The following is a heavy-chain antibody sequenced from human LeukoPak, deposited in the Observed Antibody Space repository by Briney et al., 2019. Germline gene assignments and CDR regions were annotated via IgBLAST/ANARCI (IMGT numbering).Heavy chain of an antibody. D-gene: IGHD4-23*01. V-gene: IGHV3-48*02. CDR3: ASDRWYAFDY. J-gene: IGHJ4*02. CDR1: GFTFSTYS. Sequence: GGSLRLSCAASGFTFSTYSMNWGRQAPGKGLDWVSYISRSGGATGYADSVKGRFTISRDNAKNSLYLQMNSLRDEDTAVYYCASDRWYAFDYWGQGTLVTVSS. CDR2: ISRSGGAT.